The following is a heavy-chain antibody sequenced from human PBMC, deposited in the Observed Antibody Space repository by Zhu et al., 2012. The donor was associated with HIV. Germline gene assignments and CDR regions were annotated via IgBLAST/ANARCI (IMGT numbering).Heavy chain of an antibody. J-gene: IGHJ3*01. Sequence: QVRLQESGPGLVTPSETLSLTCTVSGGTISSSSYFWAWIRQTPGKGLEWIGSIYYGGSTHYNPSLKSRLSISVDTSKNQFSLKLSSVTAADTALYHCAKTRTSGWYSYAFHVWGQGTMVTVSS. D-gene: IGHD6-19*01. CDR2: IYYGGST. CDR3: AKTRTSGWYSYAFHV. CDR1: GGTISSSSYF. V-gene: IGHV4-39*01.